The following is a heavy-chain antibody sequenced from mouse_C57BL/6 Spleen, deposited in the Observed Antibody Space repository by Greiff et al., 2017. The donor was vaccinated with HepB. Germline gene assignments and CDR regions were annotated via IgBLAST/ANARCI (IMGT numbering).Heavy chain of an antibody. CDR2: IHPNSGST. D-gene: IGHD1-1*01. Sequence: QVQLQQPGAELVKPGASVKLSCKASGYTFTSYWMHWVKQRPGQGLEWIGMIHPNSGSTNYNEKFKSKATLTVDKSSSTAYMQLSSLTSEDSAVYYCARHYYGSSYAMDYWGQGTSVTVSS. V-gene: IGHV1-64*01. CDR1: GYTFTSYW. J-gene: IGHJ4*01. CDR3: ARHYYGSSYAMDY.